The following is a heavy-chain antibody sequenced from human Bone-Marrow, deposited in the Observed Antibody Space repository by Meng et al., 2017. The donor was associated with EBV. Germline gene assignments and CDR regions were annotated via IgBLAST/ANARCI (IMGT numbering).Heavy chain of an antibody. CDR2: IYYSSST. J-gene: IGHJ4*02. CDR1: DDSIHSGGYY. V-gene: IGHV4-30-4*01. Sequence: QVQLQESGPGPVKPSQTLSLTCAVSDDSIHSGGYYWSWIRQPPGKGLEWIGYIYYSSSTYYTPSLKTRLTISLDTSKSQFSLKLYSVTAADTAMYYCARAGRGYGDFEYYFDYWGQGTLVTVSS. D-gene: IGHD4-17*01. CDR3: ARAGRGYGDFEYYFDY.